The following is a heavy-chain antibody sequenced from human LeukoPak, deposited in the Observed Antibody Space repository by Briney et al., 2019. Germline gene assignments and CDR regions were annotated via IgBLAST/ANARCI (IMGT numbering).Heavy chain of an antibody. CDR3: ATMDSGYDSSRDY. D-gene: IGHD5-12*01. CDR2: ISYDGSNK. V-gene: IGHV3-30-3*01. J-gene: IGHJ4*02. CDR1: GFTFSSYA. Sequence: GGSLRLSCAASGFTFSSYAMHWVRQAPGKGLEWVAVISYDGSNKYYADSVKGRFTISRDNSKNTLYLQMNSLRAEDTAVYYCATMDSGYDSSRDYWGQGTLVTVSS.